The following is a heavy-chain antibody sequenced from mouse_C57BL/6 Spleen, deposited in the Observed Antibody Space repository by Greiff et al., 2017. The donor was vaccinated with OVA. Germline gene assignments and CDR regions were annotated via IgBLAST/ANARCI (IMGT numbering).Heavy chain of an antibody. V-gene: IGHV1-59*01. CDR2: IDPSDSYT. J-gene: IGHJ4*01. CDR3: AKTTGVAHEAMDY. Sequence: VQLQQPGAELVRPGTSVKLSCKASGYTFTSYWMHWVKQRPGQGLEWIGVIDPSDSYTNYNQKFKGKATLTVDTSSSTAYMQLSSLTSEDSAVYDCAKTTGVAHEAMDYWGQGTSVTVSS. CDR1: GYTFTSYW. D-gene: IGHD1-1*01.